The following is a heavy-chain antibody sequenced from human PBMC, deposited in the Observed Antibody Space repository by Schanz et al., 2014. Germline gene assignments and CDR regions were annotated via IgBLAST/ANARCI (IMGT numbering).Heavy chain of an antibody. J-gene: IGHJ6*02. D-gene: IGHD5-12*01. CDR3: AKELNRRGGQTNFYYYYGMDV. Sequence: EVQLVESGGGLVQPGRSLRLSCAASGFPFNEYGMLWVRQAPGKGLEWVSSISWNSGSIDYADSVKGRFTISRDNSQNTLYLQMNPLRTEDTAVYYCAKELNRRGGQTNFYYYYGMDVWGQGTTVTVSS. CDR2: ISWNSGSI. CDR1: GFPFNEYG. V-gene: IGHV3-9*01.